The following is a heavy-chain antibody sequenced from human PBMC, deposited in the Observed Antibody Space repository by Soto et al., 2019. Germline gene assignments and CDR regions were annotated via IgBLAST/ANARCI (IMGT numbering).Heavy chain of an antibody. J-gene: IGHJ6*02. D-gene: IGHD4-17*01. Sequence: GGSLRLSCAASGFTFGSYGMHWVRQAPGKGLEWVAVISYDGSNKYYADSVKGRFTISRDNSKNTLYLQMNSLRAEDTAVYYCAKGRGLRWDYYYGMDVWGQGTTVTVSS. CDR3: AKGRGLRWDYYYGMDV. CDR2: ISYDGSNK. V-gene: IGHV3-30*18. CDR1: GFTFGSYG.